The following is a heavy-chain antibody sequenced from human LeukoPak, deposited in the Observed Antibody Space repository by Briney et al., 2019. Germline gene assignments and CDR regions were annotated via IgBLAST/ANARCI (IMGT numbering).Heavy chain of an antibody. CDR2: IYGDAGEGHK. J-gene: IGHJ3*02. V-gene: IGHV2-5*02. Sequence: SGPTPVNPTQTLTLTWTSSGVAPTSVAVGWVRQAPETALEWPSVIYGDAGEGHKRYSPSLKTRASNSKDTSGGQVVLTLPNVAPVDKATYYCALRLRYCTGGLGDSAFDIWGQGTVVTVSS. CDR3: ALRLRYCTGGLGDSAFDI. CDR1: GVAPTSVA. D-gene: IGHD3-16*01.